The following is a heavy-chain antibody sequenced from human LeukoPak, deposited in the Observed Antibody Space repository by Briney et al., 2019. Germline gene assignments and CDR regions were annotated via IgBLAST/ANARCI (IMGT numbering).Heavy chain of an antibody. V-gene: IGHV4-39*07. CDR3: AKGLNYYYYMDV. CDR1: GGSISSSSYY. Sequence: SETLSLTCTVSGGSISSSSYYWGWIRQPPGKRLEWIGSIYYSGSTYYNPSLKSRVTISVDTSKNQFSLKLSSVTAADTAVYYCAKGLNYYYYMDVWGKGTTVTVSS. CDR2: IYYSGST. J-gene: IGHJ6*03.